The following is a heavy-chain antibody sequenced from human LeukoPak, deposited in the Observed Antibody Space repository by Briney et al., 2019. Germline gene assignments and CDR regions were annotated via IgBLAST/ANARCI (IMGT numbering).Heavy chain of an antibody. CDR1: GYTFTSYG. J-gene: IGHJ4*02. Sequence: ASVKVSCKASGYTFTSYGISWVRQAPGQGLEWMGWINPNSGGTNYAQKFQGRVTMTRDTSISTAYMELSRLRSDDTAVYYCARTTVPDDYFDYWGQGTLVTVSS. D-gene: IGHD4-17*01. CDR3: ARTTVPDDYFDY. V-gene: IGHV1-2*02. CDR2: INPNSGGT.